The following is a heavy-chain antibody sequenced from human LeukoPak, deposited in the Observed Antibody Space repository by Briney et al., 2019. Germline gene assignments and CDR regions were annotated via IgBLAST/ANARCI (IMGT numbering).Heavy chain of an antibody. D-gene: IGHD3-16*01. CDR1: GFTFSSNY. Sequence: PGGSLRLSCAASGFTFSSNYMSWVGQAPGKGVEGVSVIYSGGRTYYADSVKGRLTISRHNSNNTLYLQMNSLTAEDTAVYYCASDLVARDEYFQHWGQGTLVTVSS. CDR3: ASDLVARDEYFQH. V-gene: IGHV3-66*01. J-gene: IGHJ1*01. CDR2: IYSGGRT.